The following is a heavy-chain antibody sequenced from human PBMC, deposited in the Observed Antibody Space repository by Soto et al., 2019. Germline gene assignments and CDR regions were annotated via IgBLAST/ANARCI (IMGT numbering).Heavy chain of an antibody. CDR1: GFSLSTSGMC. Sequence: SGPTLVNPTQTLTLTCTFSGFSLSTSGMCVSWIRQPPGKALEWLALIDWDDDKYYSTSLKTRLTISKDTSKNQVVLTMTNMDPVDTATYYCARMTGTTAGEFYYYYGMDVWGQGTTVTVSS. CDR3: ARMTGTTAGEFYYYYGMDV. V-gene: IGHV2-70*01. CDR2: IDWDDDK. J-gene: IGHJ6*02. D-gene: IGHD1-7*01.